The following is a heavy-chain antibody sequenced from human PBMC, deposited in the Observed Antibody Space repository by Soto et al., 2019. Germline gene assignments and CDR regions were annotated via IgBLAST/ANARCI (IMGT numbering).Heavy chain of an antibody. D-gene: IGHD1-26*01. V-gene: IGHV3-30*03. J-gene: IGHJ4*02. CDR3: ARSPYSVSYLAYFDY. CDR1: GFTFSGYG. CDR2: ISSDGSNK. Sequence: QVQLVESGGGVVQPGRSLRPSCAASGFTFSGYGMHWVRQAPGKGLEGVVVISSDGSNKYYADSVKGRFTISRDNSKNTLYLQMNSLRAEDTAVYYCARSPYSVSYLAYFDYWGQGTLVTVSS.